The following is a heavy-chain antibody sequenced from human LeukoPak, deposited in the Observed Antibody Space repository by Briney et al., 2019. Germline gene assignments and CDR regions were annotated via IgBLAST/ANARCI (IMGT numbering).Heavy chain of an antibody. D-gene: IGHD3-3*01. J-gene: IGHJ4*02. CDR2: IYYSGST. CDR1: GGSISSYY. V-gene: IGHV4-59*01. Sequence: SETLSLTCTVSGGSISSYYWSWIRQPPGKGLEWIGYIYYSGSTNYNPSLKSRVTISVDTSKNQFSLKLSSVTAADTAVYYCARTPSRKWLLSYFDYWGQGTLVTVSS. CDR3: ARTPSRKWLLSYFDY.